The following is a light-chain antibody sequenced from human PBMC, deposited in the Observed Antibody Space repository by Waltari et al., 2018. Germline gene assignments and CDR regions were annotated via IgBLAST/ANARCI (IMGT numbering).Light chain of an antibody. J-gene: IGLJ2*01. CDR1: TGAVPRGHY. CDR2: DTS. Sequence: QAVVTQEPSLTVSPGGTVTLTCGSSTGAVPRGHYPYWFQQKPGQAPRTLIYDTSNKHSWTPARFSGSLLGGKAALTLSGAQPEDEANYYCFLSYSGAVIFGGGTKLTVL. V-gene: IGLV7-46*01. CDR3: FLSYSGAVI.